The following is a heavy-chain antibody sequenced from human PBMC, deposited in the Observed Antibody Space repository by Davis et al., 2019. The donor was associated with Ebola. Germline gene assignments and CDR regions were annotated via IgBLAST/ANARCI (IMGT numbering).Heavy chain of an antibody. J-gene: IGHJ4*02. V-gene: IGHV5-51*01. Sequence: WESPKIPRKGSGYSFTSYWIGWVRQMPGKGLELMGIIYPGESDTRYSPSFQGQVTISADKSISTAYLQWSSLKASDTAMYYCASGFFAYYYDSSGYYSYWGQGSLVTVSS. CDR3: ASGFFAYYYDSSGYYSY. CDR2: IYPGESDT. D-gene: IGHD3-22*01. CDR1: GYSFTSYW.